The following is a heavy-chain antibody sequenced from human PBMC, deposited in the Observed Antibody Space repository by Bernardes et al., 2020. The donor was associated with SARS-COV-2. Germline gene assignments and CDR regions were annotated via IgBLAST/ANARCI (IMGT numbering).Heavy chain of an antibody. Sequence: ASVKVSCKASGYTFTSYYMHWVRQAPGQGLEWMGIINPSGGSTSYAQKFQGRVTMTRDTSTSTVYMELSSLRSEDTAVYYCARVLIGGEWLSYPYYYYGMDVWGQGTTVTVSS. J-gene: IGHJ6*02. CDR3: ARVLIGGEWLSYPYYYYGMDV. V-gene: IGHV1-46*01. CDR1: GYTFTSYY. CDR2: INPSGGST. D-gene: IGHD3-3*01.